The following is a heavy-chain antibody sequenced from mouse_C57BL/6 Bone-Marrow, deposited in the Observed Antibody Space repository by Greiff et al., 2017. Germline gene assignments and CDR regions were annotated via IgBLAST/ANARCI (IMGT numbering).Heavy chain of an antibody. D-gene: IGHD2-2*01. J-gene: IGHJ2*01. CDR2: IDPENGDT. V-gene: IGHV14-4*01. CDR3: ALWLRRGYYCDY. Sequence: EVQLQQSGAELVRPGASVKLSCTASGFNIKDDYMHWVKQRPEQGLEWIGWIDPENGDTEYASKFQGKATITADTSSNTAYLQLSSLTSEDTAVYYCALWLRRGYYCDYWGQGTTLTVSS. CDR1: GFNIKDDY.